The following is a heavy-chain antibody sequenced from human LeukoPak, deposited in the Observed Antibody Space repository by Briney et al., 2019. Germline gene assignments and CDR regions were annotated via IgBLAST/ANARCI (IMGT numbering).Heavy chain of an antibody. CDR1: GFTFSSYW. Sequence: GGSLRLSCAASGFTFSSYWMSWVRQAPGKGLEWVANIEQDGSEKYYVDSVKGRFTISRDNAKNSLYLQMNSLRAEDTAVYYCARDQSYGDSRFDYWGQGTLVTVSS. D-gene: IGHD4-17*01. CDR3: ARDQSYGDSRFDY. V-gene: IGHV3-7*01. J-gene: IGHJ4*02. CDR2: IEQDGSEK.